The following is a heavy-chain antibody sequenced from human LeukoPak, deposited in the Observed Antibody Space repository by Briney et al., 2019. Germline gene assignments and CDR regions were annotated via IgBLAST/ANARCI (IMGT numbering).Heavy chain of an antibody. D-gene: IGHD3-10*01. CDR2: ISPSGTDT. CDR1: GFTFNSYA. J-gene: IGHJ4*02. V-gene: IGHV3-23*01. Sequence: PGGSLRLSCAASGFTFNSYAMSWVRQAPGKGLEWVSAISPSGTDTYYVDSVKGRYTISRDNSKNTLYLQMSSLRAEDSAVYYCAKRGGYETMAAFDYWGQGTLVTVSS. CDR3: AKRGGYETMAAFDY.